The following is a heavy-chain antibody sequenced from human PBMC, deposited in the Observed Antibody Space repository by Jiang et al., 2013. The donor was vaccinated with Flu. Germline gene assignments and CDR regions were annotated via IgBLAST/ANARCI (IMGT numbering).Heavy chain of an antibody. V-gene: IGHV4-59*01. CDR1: GGSISSYY. CDR3: ARDHDSSGYYYF. D-gene: IGHD3-22*01. CDR2: IYYSGST. J-gene: IGHJ4*02. Sequence: GLVKPSETLSLTCTVSGGSISSYYWSWIRQPPGKGLEWIGYIYYSGSTNYNPSLKSRVTISVDTSKNQFSLKLSSVTAADTAVYYCARDHDSSGYYYFWGQGTLVTVSS.